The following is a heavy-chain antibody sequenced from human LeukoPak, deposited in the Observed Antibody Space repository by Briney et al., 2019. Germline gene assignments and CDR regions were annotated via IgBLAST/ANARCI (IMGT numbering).Heavy chain of an antibody. CDR2: IKQDGSET. D-gene: IGHD5-12*01. J-gene: IGHJ4*02. CDR1: EFTFSGYW. CDR3: ARAQWRRPDY. Sequence: GGSLRLSCAASEFTFSGYWMSWFRQAPGKGLEWVATIKQDGSETDYVDSVKGRFTISSDNAKNSLYLQMNSLRIEDTAVYYCARAQWRRPDYWGQGTLVTVSS. V-gene: IGHV3-7*02.